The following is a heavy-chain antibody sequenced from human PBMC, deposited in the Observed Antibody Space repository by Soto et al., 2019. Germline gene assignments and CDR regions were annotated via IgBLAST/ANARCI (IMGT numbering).Heavy chain of an antibody. CDR3: ARGSSLGLEY. CDR1: AYTFTDYY. J-gene: IGHJ4*02. Sequence: QVQLVQSGAEVKKPGASVKVSCKASAYTFTDYYIHWVRQAPGQGLEWMGLINPSGGTTTYLQKFQGRVTMTRYTSTSTVYMDLSTLRSEDTAVYYCARGSSLGLEYWGQGTLVTVSS. D-gene: IGHD7-27*01. CDR2: INPSGGTT. V-gene: IGHV1-46*01.